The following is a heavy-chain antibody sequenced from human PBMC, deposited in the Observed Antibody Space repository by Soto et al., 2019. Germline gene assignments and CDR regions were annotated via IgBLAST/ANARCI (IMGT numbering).Heavy chain of an antibody. Sequence: ASVKVSCKASGYSFTGYYMHWVRQAPGQGLEWMEWINPNSGGTNYAQKFQGWVTMTRDTSIGTAYMELSRLRSDDTAVYYCARAGREYYYGMDVWGQGTTVTVSS. J-gene: IGHJ6*02. D-gene: IGHD7-27*01. CDR3: ARAGREYYYGMDV. CDR2: INPNSGGT. V-gene: IGHV1-2*04. CDR1: GYSFTGYY.